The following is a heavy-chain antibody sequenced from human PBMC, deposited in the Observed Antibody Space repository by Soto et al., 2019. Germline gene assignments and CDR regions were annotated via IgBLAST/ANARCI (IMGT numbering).Heavy chain of an antibody. V-gene: IGHV3-21*01. D-gene: IGHD3-3*01. CDR1: GFTFSSYS. CDR3: ARAETYYDFWSGYFDAFDI. J-gene: IGHJ3*02. CDR2: ISSSSSYI. Sequence: GGSLRLSCAASGFTFSSYSMNWVRQAPGKGLEWVSSISSSSSYIYYADSVKGRFTISRDNAKNSLYLQMNSLRAEDTAVYYCARAETYYDFWSGYFDAFDIWGQGTMVTVSS.